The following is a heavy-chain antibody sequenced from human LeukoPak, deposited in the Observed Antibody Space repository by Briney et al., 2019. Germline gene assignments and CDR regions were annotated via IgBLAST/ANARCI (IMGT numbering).Heavy chain of an antibody. CDR2: ISGSGGST. D-gene: IGHD6-13*01. CDR3: ARGNSSWFDDNWFDP. J-gene: IGHJ5*02. V-gene: IGHV3-23*01. Sequence: GGSLRLSCAASGFTFTSYAMSWVRQAPGKGLEWVSAISGSGGSTYYADSVKGRFTISRDNSKDTLYLQMNSLRAEDTALYYCARGNSSWFDDNWFDPWGQGTLVTVSS. CDR1: GFTFTSYA.